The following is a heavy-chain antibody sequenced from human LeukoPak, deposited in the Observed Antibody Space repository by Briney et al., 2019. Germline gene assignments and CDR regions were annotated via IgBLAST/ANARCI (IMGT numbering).Heavy chain of an antibody. CDR1: GGTFSSYA. V-gene: IGHV1-69*05. J-gene: IGHJ4*02. CDR2: IIPIFGTA. CDR3: ARGYYDSSGYTTFDY. D-gene: IGHD3-22*01. Sequence: SVKVSCKASGGTFSSYAISWLRQAPGQGLEWMGGIIPIFGTANYAQKFQGRVTITTDESTSTAYMELSSLRSEDTAVYYCARGYYDSSGYTTFDYWGQGTLVTVSS.